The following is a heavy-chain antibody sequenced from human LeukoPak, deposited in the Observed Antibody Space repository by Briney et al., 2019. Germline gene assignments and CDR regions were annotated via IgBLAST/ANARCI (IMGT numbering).Heavy chain of an antibody. J-gene: IGHJ6*02. CDR1: GFTFRTYS. Sequence: KSGGSLRLSWAASGFTFRTYSMNWVRQAPGKGLEWVSSISTSTSYIYYADSVKGRFTISRDNAKNSLYLQMNSLRAEDTAVYYCARDDRSYGSGLSKPYGMDVWGQGTTVTVSS. V-gene: IGHV3-21*01. CDR3: ARDDRSYGSGLSKPYGMDV. CDR2: ISTSTSYI. D-gene: IGHD3-10*01.